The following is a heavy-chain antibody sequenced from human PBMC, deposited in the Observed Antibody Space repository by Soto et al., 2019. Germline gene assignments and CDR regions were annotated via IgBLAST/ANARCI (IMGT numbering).Heavy chain of an antibody. Sequence: GGSLRLSCAASGFTFSSYAMSWVRQAPGKGLEWVSAISGSGGSTYYADSVKGRFTISRDNSKNTLYLQMNSLRAEDTAVYYCAKGTTGRVWSNYGMDGWAQGTTVTFSS. CDR3: AKGTTGRVWSNYGMDG. D-gene: IGHD2-8*02. V-gene: IGHV3-23*01. CDR2: ISGSGGST. CDR1: GFTFSSYA. J-gene: IGHJ6*02.